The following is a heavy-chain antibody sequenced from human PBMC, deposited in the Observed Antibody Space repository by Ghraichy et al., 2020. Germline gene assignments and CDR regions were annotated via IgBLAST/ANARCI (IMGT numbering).Heavy chain of an antibody. Sequence: GGSLRLSCAASGFTFSDYSMHWVRQAPGKGLEWISVITCNGGTTYYADSVKGRFIISRDNSKNSLYLQMNSLKTEDTALYYCSKEGRSTRPFDYWGQGTRVADSS. CDR1: GFTFSDYS. J-gene: IGHJ4*02. V-gene: IGHV3-43*01. D-gene: IGHD2-2*01. CDR2: ITCNGGTT. CDR3: SKEGRSTRPFDY.